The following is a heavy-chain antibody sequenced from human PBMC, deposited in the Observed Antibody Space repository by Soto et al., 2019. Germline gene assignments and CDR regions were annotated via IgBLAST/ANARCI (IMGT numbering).Heavy chain of an antibody. Sequence: GGSLRLSCTASGFTFGDYAMSWFRQAPGKGLEWVGFIRSKAYGGTTEYAASVKGRFTISRDDSKSIAYLQMNSLKTEDTAVYYCTRDQRGVGAAYYFDYWGQGTLVTVSS. CDR2: IRSKAYGGTT. CDR1: GFTFGDYA. D-gene: IGHD2-15*01. J-gene: IGHJ4*02. CDR3: TRDQRGVGAAYYFDY. V-gene: IGHV3-49*03.